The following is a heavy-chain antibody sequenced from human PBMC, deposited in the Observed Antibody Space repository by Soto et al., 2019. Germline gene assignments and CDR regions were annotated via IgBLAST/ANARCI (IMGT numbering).Heavy chain of an antibody. Sequence: QVQLQESGPGLVKPSQTLSLTCTVSGGSISSGGYYWSWIRQHPGKGLEWIGYIYYSGSTYYNPSRKSRVTISVDTSKNQFSLKLSSVTAADTAVYYCARGQVVVVAATLLNWFDPWGQGTLVTVSS. CDR2: IYYSGST. J-gene: IGHJ5*02. D-gene: IGHD2-15*01. CDR1: GGSISSGGYY. V-gene: IGHV4-31*03. CDR3: ARGQVVVVAATLLNWFDP.